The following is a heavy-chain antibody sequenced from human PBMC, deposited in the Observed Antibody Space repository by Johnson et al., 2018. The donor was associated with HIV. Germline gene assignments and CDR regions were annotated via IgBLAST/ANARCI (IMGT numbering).Heavy chain of an antibody. CDR1: GFTFDDYA. J-gene: IGHJ3*02. CDR2: ISWNSGSI. Sequence: QLVESGGGLVQPGRSLRLSCAASGFTFDDYAMHWVRQAPGKGLEWVSGISWNSGSIGYADSVKGRFTISRDNAKKSLYLQMNRLRAEDTAVYYCARDGSNFGAFDIWGQGTMVTVSS. V-gene: IGHV3-9*01. CDR3: ARDGSNFGAFDI. D-gene: IGHD1-1*01.